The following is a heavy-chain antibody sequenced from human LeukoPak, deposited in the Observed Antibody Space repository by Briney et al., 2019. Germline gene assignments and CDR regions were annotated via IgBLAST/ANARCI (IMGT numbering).Heavy chain of an antibody. J-gene: IGHJ5*02. Sequence: SVKVSCKASGGTFSSYAISWVRQAPGQGLEWMGRIVPILGIANYAQKFQGRVTITADKSTSTAYMELSSLRSEDTAVYYCARLLGYCSSTSCYIGWFDPWGQGTLVTVSS. CDR1: GGTFSSYA. D-gene: IGHD2-2*02. CDR2: IVPILGIA. V-gene: IGHV1-69*04. CDR3: ARLLGYCSSTSCYIGWFDP.